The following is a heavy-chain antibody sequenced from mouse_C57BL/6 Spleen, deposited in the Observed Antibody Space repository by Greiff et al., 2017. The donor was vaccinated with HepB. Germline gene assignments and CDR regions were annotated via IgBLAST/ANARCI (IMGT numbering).Heavy chain of an antibody. CDR2: INPNNGGT. Sequence: EVQLVESGPELVKPGASVKMSCKASGYTFTDYNMHWVKQSHGKSLEWIGYINPNNGGTSYNQKFKGKATLTVNKSSSTAYMELRSLTSEDSAVYYCAREGLRRLAMDYWGQGTSVTVSS. J-gene: IGHJ4*01. CDR3: AREGLRRLAMDY. V-gene: IGHV1-22*01. D-gene: IGHD2-4*01. CDR1: GYTFTDYN.